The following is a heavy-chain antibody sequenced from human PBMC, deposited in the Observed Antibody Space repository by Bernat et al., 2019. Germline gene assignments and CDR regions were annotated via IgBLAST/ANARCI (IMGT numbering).Heavy chain of an antibody. V-gene: IGHV3-23*01. Sequence: EVQLLESGGSLVQPGGSLRLSCAASGFTFRSYAMSWVRQAPGKGLGWVSAIGNRGARTYYGDSVKGRFTISRDNSKNTLYLKMNSLRAEDTAVYYYANGNEGKGKVNYYMDVWGKGTTVTVSS. CDR2: IGNRGART. D-gene: IGHD1-1*01. J-gene: IGHJ6*03. CDR3: ANGNEGKGKVNYYMDV. CDR1: GFTFRSYA.